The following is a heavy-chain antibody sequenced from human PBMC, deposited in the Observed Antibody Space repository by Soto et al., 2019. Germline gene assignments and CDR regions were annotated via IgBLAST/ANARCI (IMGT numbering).Heavy chain of an antibody. CDR3: ARGSTRLFTGPRAVMDV. V-gene: IGHV4-34*01. CDR2: INHSGST. D-gene: IGHD2-2*01. CDR1: DGSFSGYY. J-gene: IGHJ6*03. Sequence: QVQLQQWGAGLLKPSETLSLTCAVYDGSFSGYYWSWIRQPPGKGLEWIGEINHSGSTNYNPSLKSRVTISVDTSKNQFSLKLSSVTAADTAVYYCARGSTRLFTGPRAVMDVWGKGTTVTVSS.